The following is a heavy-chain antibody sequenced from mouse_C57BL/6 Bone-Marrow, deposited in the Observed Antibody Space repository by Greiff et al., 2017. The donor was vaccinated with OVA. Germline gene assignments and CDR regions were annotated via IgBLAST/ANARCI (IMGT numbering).Heavy chain of an antibody. D-gene: IGHD1-1*01. CDR3: ARDPRITTVVDWYFAV. CDR2: INYDGSST. V-gene: IGHV5-16*01. Sequence: EVQVVESEGGLVQPGSSMKLSCTASGFTFSDYYMAWVRQVPEKGLEWVANINYDGSSTYYLDSLKSRFIISRDNAKNILYLQMSSLKSEDTATYYCARDPRITTVVDWYFAVWGTGTTVTVSS. J-gene: IGHJ1*03. CDR1: GFTFSDYY.